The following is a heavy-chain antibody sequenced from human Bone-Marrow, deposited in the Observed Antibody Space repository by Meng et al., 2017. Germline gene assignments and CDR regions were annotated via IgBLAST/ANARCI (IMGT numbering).Heavy chain of an antibody. Sequence: QVQLREWGARRLRPSETLSLTCAVYGGSFLGYYWSWICRPPGKGLEWIGEINHSGSTNYNPSLKSRVTISVDTSKNQFSLKLSSVTAADTAVYYCARWAPSSRTFDYWGQGTLVTVSS. CDR3: ARWAPSSRTFDY. CDR2: INHSGST. D-gene: IGHD6-13*01. V-gene: IGHV4-34*01. CDR1: GGSFLGYY. J-gene: IGHJ4*02.